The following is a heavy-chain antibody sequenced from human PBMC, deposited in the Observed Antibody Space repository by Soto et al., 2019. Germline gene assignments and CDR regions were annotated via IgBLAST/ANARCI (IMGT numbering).Heavy chain of an antibody. CDR1: GFTFSSYG. CDR2: ISYDGSNK. D-gene: IGHD6-13*01. Sequence: GGSLRLSCAASGFTFSSYGMHWVRQAPGKGLEWVAVISYDGSNKYYADSVKGRFTISRDNSKNTLYLQMNSLRAEDTAVYYCAKGSGSSWYRPDYWGKGTLVTVSS. J-gene: IGHJ4*02. CDR3: AKGSGSSWYRPDY. V-gene: IGHV3-30*18.